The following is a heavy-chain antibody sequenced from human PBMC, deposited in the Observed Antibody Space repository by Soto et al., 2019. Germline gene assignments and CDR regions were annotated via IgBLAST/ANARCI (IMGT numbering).Heavy chain of an antibody. CDR3: ARESLSTTVTTVHNWFDP. V-gene: IGHV4-61*01. J-gene: IGHJ5*02. Sequence: SETLSLTCTVSGGSVSSGSYYWSWIRQPPGKGLEWIGYIYYSGSTNYNPSLKSRVTISVDTSKNQFSLKLSSVTAADTAVYYCARESLSTTVTTVHNWFDPWGQGALVTVSS. CDR1: GGSVSSGSYY. D-gene: IGHD4-17*01. CDR2: IYYSGST.